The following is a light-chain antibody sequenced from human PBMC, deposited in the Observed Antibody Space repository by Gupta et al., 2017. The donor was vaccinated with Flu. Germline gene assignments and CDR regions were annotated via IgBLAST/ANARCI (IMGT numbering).Light chain of an antibody. V-gene: IGLV2-14*01. CDR1: SSSVCRSHS. CDR3: SSYTSGSTFYV. Sequence: QSALTQPAAVSRSPGQSITISCSETSSSVCRSHSFPWYQQHPDKAHKLISYNVTNRPSGVSSRFSGSKSGNTASLTISGLQAEEETDYYCSSYTSGSTFYVFGTGTKVTVL. J-gene: IGLJ1*01. CDR2: NVT.